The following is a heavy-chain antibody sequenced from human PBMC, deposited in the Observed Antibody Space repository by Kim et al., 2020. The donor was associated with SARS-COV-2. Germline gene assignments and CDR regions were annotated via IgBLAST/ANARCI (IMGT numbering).Heavy chain of an antibody. CDR3: ARVLWNFLDY. J-gene: IGHJ4*02. CDR2: STI. V-gene: IGHV3-48*02. Sequence: STIYCADSVRGRFTISRDNASNSLQLQMNSLRDEGTAVYYCARVLWNFLDYWGQGTLVTVSS. D-gene: IGHD1-7*01.